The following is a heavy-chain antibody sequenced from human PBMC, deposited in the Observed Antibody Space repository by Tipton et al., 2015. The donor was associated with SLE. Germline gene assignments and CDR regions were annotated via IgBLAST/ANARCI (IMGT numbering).Heavy chain of an antibody. CDR2: IHSSGST. V-gene: IGHV4-59*01. D-gene: IGHD5-12*01. CDR1: GGSISSYY. CDR3: ANDYGGSRGYDNCFDP. Sequence: GLVKPSETLSLTCTVSGGSISSYYWIWIRQHPGQGLEWIAYIHSSGSTNYNPSLKSRVTISADTSKNQFSLKVSSVTAADSAVYYCANDYGGSRGYDNCFDPWGQGILVTVSS. J-gene: IGHJ5*02.